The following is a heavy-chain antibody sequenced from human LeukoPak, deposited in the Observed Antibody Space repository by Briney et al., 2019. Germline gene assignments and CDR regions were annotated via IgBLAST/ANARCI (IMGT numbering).Heavy chain of an antibody. Sequence: ESLKISCKVSGYSFTNYWIGWVRQMPGKGLEWMGIICLGDSDTRYSPSFQGQVTISADKSISTAYLQWSSLRASDTAMYYCASHYCSSTSCYTHAFDIWGQGTMVTVSS. CDR1: GYSFTNYW. D-gene: IGHD2-2*02. CDR2: ICLGDSDT. CDR3: ASHYCSSTSCYTHAFDI. J-gene: IGHJ3*02. V-gene: IGHV5-51*01.